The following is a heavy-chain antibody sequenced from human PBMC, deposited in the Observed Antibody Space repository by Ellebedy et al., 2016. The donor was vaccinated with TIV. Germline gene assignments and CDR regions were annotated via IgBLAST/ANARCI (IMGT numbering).Heavy chain of an antibody. Sequence: GESLKISXAASGFTFSSHHMVWVRQAPGKGLEWVSTLTADGRSTYFADSVKGRFTISRDNSKNTVYLQMNSLRSEDTAVYYCRPGHYSDAWGQGTLVTVSS. CDR2: LTADGRST. CDR3: RPGHYSDA. CDR1: GFTFSSHH. J-gene: IGHJ4*02. V-gene: IGHV3-23*01.